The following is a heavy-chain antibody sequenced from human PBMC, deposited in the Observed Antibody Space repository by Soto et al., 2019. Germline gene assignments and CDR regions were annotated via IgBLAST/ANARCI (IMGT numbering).Heavy chain of an antibody. CDR3: ARQTTYSSSWFDF. J-gene: IGHJ5*01. CDR2: IYSSGSA. D-gene: IGHD6-13*01. Sequence: SETLSLTCTASGGSIINYYWTWIRQPAGKGLEWVGRIYSSGSASYNPSLKSRLSMSVDTSKNQFTLKLTSVTAADTALYYRARQTTYSSSWFDFWGHGTLVTVSS. CDR1: GGSIINYY. V-gene: IGHV4-4*07.